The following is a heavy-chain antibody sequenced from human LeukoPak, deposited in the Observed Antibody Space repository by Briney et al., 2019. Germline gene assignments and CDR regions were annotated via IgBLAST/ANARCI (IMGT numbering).Heavy chain of an antibody. CDR2: INPSGGST. Sequence: ASVKVSCKASGYTFTSYYMHWVRQAPGQGLEWMGIINPSGGSTSYAQKFQGRVTMTRDTSTSTVYMELSSLRSEDTAVYYCARAGVGYYGSGSYYLDYWGQGTLVTVSS. D-gene: IGHD3-10*01. V-gene: IGHV1-46*01. J-gene: IGHJ4*02. CDR1: GYTFTSYY. CDR3: ARAGVGYYGSGSYYLDY.